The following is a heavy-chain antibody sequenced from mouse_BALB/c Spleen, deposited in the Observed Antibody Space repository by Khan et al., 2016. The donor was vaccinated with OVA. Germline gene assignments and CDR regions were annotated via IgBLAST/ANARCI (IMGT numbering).Heavy chain of an antibody. CDR3: ASSLVDYYSMDY. CDR1: GFTFSSFA. Sequence: EVELVESGGGVVKPGGSLKLSCSASGFTFSSFAMSWVRQTPEKRLEWVATISIGGHYTFYPDSVKGRFTISRDNARNNLYLLMSSLRSEDTAMYYCASSLVDYYSMDYWGQVASVTVSS. J-gene: IGHJ4*01. V-gene: IGHV5-9-3*01. CDR2: ISIGGHYT. D-gene: IGHD2-2*01.